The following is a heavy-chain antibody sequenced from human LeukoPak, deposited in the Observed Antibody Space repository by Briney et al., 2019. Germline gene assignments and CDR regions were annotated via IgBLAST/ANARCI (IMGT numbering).Heavy chain of an antibody. CDR1: GFTFDDYT. J-gene: IGHJ4*02. CDR2: ISWDGGTT. Sequence: GGSLRLSCEASGFTFDDYTLHWVRQSPGKGLEWVSLISWDGGTTYYADSVRGRFTISRDDAKNSLYLQMNSLRVEDTAVYYCARDGSGSYHTPDYWGQGTLVTVSS. CDR3: ARDGSGSYHTPDY. D-gene: IGHD1-26*01. V-gene: IGHV3-43*01.